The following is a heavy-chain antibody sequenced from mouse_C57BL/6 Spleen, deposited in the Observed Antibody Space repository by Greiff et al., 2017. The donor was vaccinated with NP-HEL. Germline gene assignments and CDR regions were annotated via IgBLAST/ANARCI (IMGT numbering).Heavy chain of an antibody. V-gene: IGHV1-76*01. CDR2: IYPGSGNT. D-gene: IGHD2-3*01. Sequence: QVQLKESGAELVRPGASVKLSCKASGYTFTDYYINWVKQRPGQGLEWIARIYPGSGNTYYNEKFKGKATLTAEKSSSTAYMQLSSLTSEDSAVYFCARGDDYVDYWGQGTTLTVSS. CDR3: ARGDDYVDY. CDR1: GYTFTDYY. J-gene: IGHJ2*01.